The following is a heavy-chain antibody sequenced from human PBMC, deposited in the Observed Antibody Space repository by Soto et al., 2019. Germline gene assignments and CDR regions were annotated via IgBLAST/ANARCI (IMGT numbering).Heavy chain of an antibody. CDR2: IYYSGST. CDR3: ARVGGYSYGYDY. Sequence: PSETLSLTCTVSGGSISSGGYYWSWIRQHPGKGLEWIGYIYYSGSTYYNPSLKSRVTISVDTSKNQFSLRLSSVTAADTAVYYCARVGGYSYGYDYWGQGTLVTVSS. V-gene: IGHV4-31*03. J-gene: IGHJ4*02. CDR1: GGSISSGGYY. D-gene: IGHD5-18*01.